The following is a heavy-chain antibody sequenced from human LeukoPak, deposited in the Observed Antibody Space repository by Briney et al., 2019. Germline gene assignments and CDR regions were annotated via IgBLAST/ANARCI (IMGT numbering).Heavy chain of an antibody. CDR1: GGSISSSSYY. J-gene: IGHJ4*02. CDR2: IYYSGST. D-gene: IGHD5-18*01. CDR3: AREPGYSYGFPEHFDY. V-gene: IGHV4-39*07. Sequence: SETLSLTCTVSGGSISSSSYYWGWIRQPPGKGLEWIGSIYYSGSTYYNPSLKSRVTISVDTSKNQFSLKLSSVTAADTAVYYCAREPGYSYGFPEHFDYWGQGTLVTVSS.